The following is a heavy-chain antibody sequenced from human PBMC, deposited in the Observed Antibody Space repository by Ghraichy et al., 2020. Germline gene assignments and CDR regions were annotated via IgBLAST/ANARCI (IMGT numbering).Heavy chain of an antibody. Sequence: GGSLRLSCAASGFTFSSYGMHWVRQAPGKGLEWVAVIWYDGSNKYYADSVKGRFTISRDNSKNTLYLQMNSLRAEDTAVYYCARGGPIYDSSGYFFDYWGQGTLVTVSS. D-gene: IGHD3-22*01. CDR1: GFTFSSYG. CDR3: ARGGPIYDSSGYFFDY. J-gene: IGHJ4*02. V-gene: IGHV3-33*01. CDR2: IWYDGSNK.